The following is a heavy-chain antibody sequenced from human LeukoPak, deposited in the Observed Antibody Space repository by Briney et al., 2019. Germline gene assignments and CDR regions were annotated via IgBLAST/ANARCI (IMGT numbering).Heavy chain of an antibody. Sequence: SETLSLTCIVSGGSVNSRNCYWSWIRQPPGKGLEWIGYIYYTGGTYYNPSLKSRVTISVDTSKNQFSLKLTSVTAADTAVYYCARAYYYGSGTFDIGGQGTMVTVSS. CDR2: IYYTGGT. D-gene: IGHD3-10*01. CDR3: ARAYYYGSGTFDI. V-gene: IGHV4-61*01. CDR1: GGSVNSRNCY. J-gene: IGHJ3*02.